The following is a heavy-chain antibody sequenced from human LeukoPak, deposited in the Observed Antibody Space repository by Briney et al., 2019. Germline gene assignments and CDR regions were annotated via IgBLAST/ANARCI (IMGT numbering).Heavy chain of an antibody. CDR3: ARRCSGGSCYYYYGVDV. Sequence: SQTLSLTCAVSGGSISSGGYSWSWIRQPPGKGLEWIGYIYHSGSTYYNPSLKSRVTISVDRSKNQFSLKLSSVTAADTAVYYCARRCSGGSCYYYYGVDVWGKGTTVTVSS. CDR1: GGSISSGGYS. J-gene: IGHJ6*04. CDR2: IYHSGST. D-gene: IGHD2-15*01. V-gene: IGHV4-30-2*01.